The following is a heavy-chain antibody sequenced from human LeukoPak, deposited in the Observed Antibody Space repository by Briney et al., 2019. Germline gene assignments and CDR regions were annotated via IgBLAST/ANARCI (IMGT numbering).Heavy chain of an antibody. V-gene: IGHV3-23*01. CDR2: ISGSGGST. J-gene: IGHJ3*02. Sequence: PGGSLRLSCAASGFTFSSYAMSWVRQAPGKGLEWVSAISGSGGSTYYADSVKGRFTISRDNSKNTLYLQMNSLRAEDTAVYYCAKKIQWELLAYDAFDIWGQGTMVTVSS. CDR3: AKKIQWELLAYDAFDI. CDR1: GFTFSSYA. D-gene: IGHD1-26*01.